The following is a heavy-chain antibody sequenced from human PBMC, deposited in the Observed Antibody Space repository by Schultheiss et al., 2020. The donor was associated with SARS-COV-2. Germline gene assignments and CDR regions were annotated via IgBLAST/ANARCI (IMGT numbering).Heavy chain of an antibody. CDR3: ARDHDVNELTGYSLVPSYFDF. Sequence: GGSLRLSCAASGFTFSDYYMSWIRQAPGKGLEWVSYISSSGSTIYYADSVKGRFTISRDNAKNSLFLQMDSLRDEDSAVYYCARDHDVNELTGYSLVPSYFDFWGQGSLATVAS. V-gene: IGHV3-11*04. CDR2: ISSSGSTI. J-gene: IGHJ4*02. D-gene: IGHD3-9*01. CDR1: GFTFSDYY.